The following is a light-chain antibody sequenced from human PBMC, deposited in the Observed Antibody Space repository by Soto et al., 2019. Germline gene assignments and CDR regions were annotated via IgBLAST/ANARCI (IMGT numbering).Light chain of an antibody. J-gene: IGLJ1*01. V-gene: IGLV2-14*03. Sequence: QSALTQPASVSGSPGQSITISCTGTSNDVGGYNYVSWYQQHPGKAPKLMIYDVSNRPSGVSNRFSGSKSANTAYLTISGLQTEDESDYYCSSYTGSSTDVFGTGTKLTVL. CDR1: SNDVGGYNY. CDR2: DVS. CDR3: SSYTGSSTDV.